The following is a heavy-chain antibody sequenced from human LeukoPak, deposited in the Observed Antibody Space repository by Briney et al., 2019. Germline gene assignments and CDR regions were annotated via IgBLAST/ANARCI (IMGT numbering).Heavy chain of an antibody. CDR1: GFTFSTYN. Sequence: GGSLRLSCAASGFTFSTYNMNWVRHAPRKGLEWSSSISSSSSYIYYTDSVKGRFTISRDNARNSLYLQMDNLRAEDTGVYYCARDFYGGFALDYWGQGTLVSVSS. CDR2: ISSSSSYI. CDR3: ARDFYGGFALDY. V-gene: IGHV3-21*03. D-gene: IGHD2/OR15-2a*01. J-gene: IGHJ4*02.